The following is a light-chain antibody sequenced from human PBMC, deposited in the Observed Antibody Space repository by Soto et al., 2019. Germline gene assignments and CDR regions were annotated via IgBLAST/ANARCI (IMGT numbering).Light chain of an antibody. J-gene: IGLJ2*01. CDR2: DVS. CDR1: SSDVGGYNY. CDR3: SSYTSSSNVV. V-gene: IGLV2-14*01. Sequence: QSALTQPASVSGSPGQSITISCTGTSSDVGGYNYVSWYQQHPGKAPKLMIYDVSNRPSGVSNRFSGSKSGNTASLTISGLQAEDEAHYYRSSYTSSSNVVFGGGTKLTVL.